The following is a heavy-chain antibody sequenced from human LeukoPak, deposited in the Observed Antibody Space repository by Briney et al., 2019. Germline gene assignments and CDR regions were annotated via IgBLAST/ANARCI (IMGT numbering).Heavy chain of an antibody. Sequence: PGESLQISCEGSGSTFTSYWISWARQLPGKGLGWMGRIDPRDSYTNYSPSFQGHVTISADKSISTAYLQWSSLKASDTAMYYCVRHMMVGAPAHFQHWGQGTLVTVSS. D-gene: IGHD1-26*01. J-gene: IGHJ1*01. V-gene: IGHV5-10-1*01. CDR1: GSTFTSYW. CDR3: VRHMMVGAPAHFQH. CDR2: IDPRDSYT.